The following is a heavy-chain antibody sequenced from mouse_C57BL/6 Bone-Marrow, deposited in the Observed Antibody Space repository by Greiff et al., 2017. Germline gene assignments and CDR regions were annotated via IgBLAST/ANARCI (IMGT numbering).Heavy chain of an antibody. CDR3: VLLWLRRPSCAY. Sequence: VQLQQPGAELVKPGASVKMSCKASGYTFTSYWITWVKQRPGQGLEWIGDIYPGSGSTNYNEKFKSKATLTVDTSSSTAYMQLSSLRSEDSAVYCCVLLWLRRPSCAYWGQGTLVTVSA. D-gene: IGHD2-2*01. J-gene: IGHJ3*01. CDR1: GYTFTSYW. CDR2: IYPGSGST. V-gene: IGHV1-55*01.